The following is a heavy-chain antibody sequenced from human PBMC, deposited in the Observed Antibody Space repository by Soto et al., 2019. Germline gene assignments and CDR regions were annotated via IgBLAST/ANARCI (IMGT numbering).Heavy chain of an antibody. Sequence: GGSLRLSCAASGFTFSSYAMSWVRQAPGKGLEWVSAISGSGGSTYYADSVKSRFTISRDNSKNTLYLQMNSLRAEDTAVYYCAKGYYGDYDAWGDYFDYWGQGTLVTVSS. CDR1: GFTFSSYA. J-gene: IGHJ4*02. V-gene: IGHV3-23*01. D-gene: IGHD4-17*01. CDR2: ISGSGGST. CDR3: AKGYYGDYDAWGDYFDY.